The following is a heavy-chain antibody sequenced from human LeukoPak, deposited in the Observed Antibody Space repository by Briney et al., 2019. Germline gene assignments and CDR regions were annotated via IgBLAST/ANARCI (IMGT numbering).Heavy chain of an antibody. D-gene: IGHD3-10*01. CDR3: ARWVFGDVSWFDP. V-gene: IGHV3-23*01. CDR2: ISGSGGST. CDR1: GFTFDDYA. Sequence: AGGSLRLSCAASGFTFDDYAMHWVRQVPGKGLEWVSAISGSGGSTYYADSVKGRFTISRDNSKNTLYLQMNSLRAEDTAVYYCARWVFGDVSWFDPWGQGTLVTVSS. J-gene: IGHJ5*02.